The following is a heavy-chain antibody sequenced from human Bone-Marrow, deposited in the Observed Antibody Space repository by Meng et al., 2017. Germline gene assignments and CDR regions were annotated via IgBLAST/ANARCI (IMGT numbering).Heavy chain of an antibody. D-gene: IGHD2/OR15-2a*01. Sequence: QVKLVHPGAEVKKPGASVKVACKTSGGSFSTYTFSWVRQAPGQGLEWMGGLIPVLNKAKSAPRFQDRVTFTADETTTTAYMELSSLTFEDTAVYFCARGRGNQPLFDFWGQGTLVTVSS. CDR1: GGSFSTYT. CDR2: LIPVLNKA. CDR3: ARGRGNQPLFDF. V-gene: IGHV1-69*10. J-gene: IGHJ4*02.